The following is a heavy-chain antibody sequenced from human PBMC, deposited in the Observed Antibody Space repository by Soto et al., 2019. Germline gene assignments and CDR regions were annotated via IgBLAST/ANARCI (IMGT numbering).Heavy chain of an antibody. CDR2: IYQSGST. J-gene: IGHJ4*02. Sequence: SETLSVTWAVSGGSISSGGYAWAWIRQPPGKGLEWVGYIYQSGSTYYNPSLKSRVTIAADRSKNQFSLNLASVTAADTAVYYCARSYSGGDAYFDYWGQGTVVTVSS. CDR3: ARSYSGGDAYFDY. CDR1: GGSISSGGYA. V-gene: IGHV4-30-2*01. D-gene: IGHD2-21*02.